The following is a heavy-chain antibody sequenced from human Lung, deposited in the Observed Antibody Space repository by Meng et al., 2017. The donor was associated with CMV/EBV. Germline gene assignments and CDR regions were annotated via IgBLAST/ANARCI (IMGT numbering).Heavy chain of an antibody. CDR1: GFPFRSYV. J-gene: IGHJ5*02. CDR2: ISGSVGNT. CDR3: AREEAMVGYYTNWFDA. V-gene: IGHV3-23*01. Sequence: GESXKISCAASGFPFRSYVMSWVRQAPGKGLEWVSSISGSVGNTYYADSVKGRFTISRDNSGDTLYMQMSSLRAEDTAVYYCAREEAMVGYYTNWFDAWGQGXLVTVSS. D-gene: IGHD5-18*01.